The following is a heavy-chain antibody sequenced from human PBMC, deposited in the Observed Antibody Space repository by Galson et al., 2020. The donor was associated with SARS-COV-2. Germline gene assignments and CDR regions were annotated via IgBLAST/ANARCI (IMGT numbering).Heavy chain of an antibody. CDR2: IIPIFGTA. J-gene: IGHJ5*01. V-gene: IGHV1-69*05. Sequence: ASVKVSCKASGGTFSSYAISWVRQAPGQGLEWMGGIIPIFGTANYAQKFQGRVTITTDESTSTAYMELSSLRSEDTAVYYCARGQEPHITILGVFESWFDSWGQGTLVTVSS. CDR1: GGTFSSYA. CDR3: ARGQEPHITILGVFESWFDS. D-gene: IGHD3-3*01.